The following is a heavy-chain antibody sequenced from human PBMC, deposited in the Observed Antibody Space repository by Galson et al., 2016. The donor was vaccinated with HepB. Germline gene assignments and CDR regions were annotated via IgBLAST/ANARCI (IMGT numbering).Heavy chain of an antibody. J-gene: IGHJ6*02. CDR3: AKGLAYCSGTSCLSYSDSPGGGMDV. CDR2: IWYDGNKK. D-gene: IGHD2-2*01. CDR1: GFAFSTFG. Sequence: SLRLSGAASGFAFSTFGMHWVRQAPGKGLEWLAVIWYDGNKKYYLNSVKGGFTISRDNSKNMLYLQLNSLRVEDKAVYYCAKGLAYCSGTSCLSYSDSPGGGMDVWGRGTTVTVSS. V-gene: IGHV3-33*06.